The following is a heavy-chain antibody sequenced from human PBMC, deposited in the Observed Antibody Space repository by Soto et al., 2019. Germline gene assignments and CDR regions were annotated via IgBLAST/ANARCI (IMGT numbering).Heavy chain of an antibody. CDR3: AKTTMVRGVITV. J-gene: IGHJ4*02. Sequence: LRLSCAASGFTCSSYAMSWVRQAPGKGLGWVSAISGNGGTTGCEYTVKGRFTISRDNTKNWMYLQMNSLRAEDSSVYYCAKTTMVRGVITVWGQGTMVTVSS. CDR2: ISGNGGTT. V-gene: IGHV3-23*01. CDR1: GFTCSSYA. D-gene: IGHD3-10*01.